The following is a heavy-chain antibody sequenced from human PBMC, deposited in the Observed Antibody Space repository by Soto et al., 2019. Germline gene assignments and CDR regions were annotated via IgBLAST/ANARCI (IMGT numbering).Heavy chain of an antibody. J-gene: IGHJ5*02. Sequence: ASVKVSCKASGYTFTSYAIHWVRQAPGQRLEWMGWINAGNGNTKYSQKFQGRVTITRDTSASTAYMELSSLRSEDTAVYYCARTGTSLLNWFDPWGQGTLVTVSS. V-gene: IGHV1-3*01. D-gene: IGHD1-7*01. CDR2: INAGNGNT. CDR1: GYTFTSYA. CDR3: ARTGTSLLNWFDP.